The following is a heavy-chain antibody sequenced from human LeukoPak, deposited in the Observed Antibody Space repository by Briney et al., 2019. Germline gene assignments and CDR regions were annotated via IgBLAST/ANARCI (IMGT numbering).Heavy chain of an antibody. J-gene: IGHJ3*02. CDR3: AKDQGVGATRSYSAFDI. V-gene: IGHV3-23*01. Sequence: GGSLRLSCAASGFTFSSYAMSWVRQAPGKGLEWVSAISGSGGSTYYADSVKGRFTISRDNSKNTLYLQMNSLRAEDTAVYYCAKDQGVGATRSYSAFDIWGQGTMVTVSS. CDR1: GFTFSSYA. D-gene: IGHD1-26*01. CDR2: ISGSGGST.